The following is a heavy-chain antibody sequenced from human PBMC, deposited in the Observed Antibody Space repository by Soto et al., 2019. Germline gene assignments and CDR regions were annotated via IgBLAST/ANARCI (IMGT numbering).Heavy chain of an antibody. Sequence: QVQLVQSGAEVKKPGASVKVSCKASGYTFTDYYIHWVRQAPGQGLQWLGWIKPTNSGTRYARSFQGRVTVTRDTSISTAYMELSSLRSDDTAVYYCARGITSRLVFYYYYMDVWGFGTTVTVSS. J-gene: IGHJ6*03. CDR3: ARGITSRLVFYYYYMDV. CDR2: IKPTNSGT. CDR1: GYTFTDYY. V-gene: IGHV1-2*02.